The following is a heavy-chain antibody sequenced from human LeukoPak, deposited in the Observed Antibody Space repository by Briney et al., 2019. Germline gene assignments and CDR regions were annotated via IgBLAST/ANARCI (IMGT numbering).Heavy chain of an antibody. J-gene: IGHJ4*02. D-gene: IGHD3-10*01. CDR1: GFTFSSYS. Sequence: GGSPRLSCAASGFTFSSYSMNWVRQAPGKGLEWVSSISSSSSYIYYADSVKGRFTISRDNVKNSLYLQMNSLRAEDTAVYYCARLFGSGTYLFDYWGQGTLVTVSS. CDR3: ARLFGSGTYLFDY. CDR2: ISSSSSYI. V-gene: IGHV3-21*04.